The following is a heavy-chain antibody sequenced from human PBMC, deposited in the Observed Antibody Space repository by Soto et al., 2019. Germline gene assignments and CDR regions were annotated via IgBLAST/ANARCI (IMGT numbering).Heavy chain of an antibody. CDR2: IYYSGST. CDR3: ARTVVTGNSDAFDI. V-gene: IGHV4-59*01. D-gene: IGHD2-21*02. Sequence: PSETLSLTCTVSGGSISSYYWSWLRQPPGKGLEWIGYIYYSGSTNYNPSLKSRVTISVDTFKNQFSLKLSSVTAADTAVYYCARTVVTGNSDAFDIWGQGTMVTVS. CDR1: GGSISSYY. J-gene: IGHJ3*02.